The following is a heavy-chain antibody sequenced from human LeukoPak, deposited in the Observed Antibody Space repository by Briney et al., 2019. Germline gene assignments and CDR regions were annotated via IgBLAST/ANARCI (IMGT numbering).Heavy chain of an antibody. J-gene: IGHJ3*02. CDR2: IYDSGTT. CDR3: ATHRRSGSGGSENAFEI. V-gene: IGHV4-39*01. CDR1: GDSTSSSTYY. D-gene: IGHD5-12*01. Sequence: SETQSLTCTVSGDSTSSSTYYWDWIRQAPGKGLEWIGNIYDSGTTHYNPSLKSRVTISGDTSKNQFSLKLNSVTAADTAIYYCATHRRSGSGGSENAFEIWGQGTMVTVSS.